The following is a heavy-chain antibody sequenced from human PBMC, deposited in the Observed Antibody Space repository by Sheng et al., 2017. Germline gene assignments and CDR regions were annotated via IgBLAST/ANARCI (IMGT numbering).Heavy chain of an antibody. CDR3: ARDSRTYTVTSFDY. J-gene: IGHJ4*02. CDR1: GFTFSSYS. V-gene: IGHV3-48*01. Sequence: EVQLVESGGGLVQPGGSLRLSCAASGFTFSSYSMNWVRQAPGKGLEWVSYISSSSSTIYYADSVKGRFTISRDNAKNSLYLQMNSLRAEDTAVYYCARDSRTYTVTSFDYWGQGTLVTVSS. CDR2: ISSSSSTI. D-gene: IGHD4-4*01.